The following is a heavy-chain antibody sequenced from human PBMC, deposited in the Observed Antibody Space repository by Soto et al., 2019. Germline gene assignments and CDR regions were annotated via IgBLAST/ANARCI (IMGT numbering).Heavy chain of an antibody. J-gene: IGHJ6*02. V-gene: IGHV4-30-4*01. CDR1: GGSISSGDSY. Sequence: PSETLSLTCTVSGGSISSGDSYWSWIRQPPGKGLEWIGYIYYDGSTYYNPSLKSRVTISVDTSKNQFSLKLNSMTAADTAVYYCAREGAASHTYYYGTDVWGQGTTVTVSS. D-gene: IGHD3-16*01. CDR2: IYYDGST. CDR3: AREGAASHTYYYGTDV.